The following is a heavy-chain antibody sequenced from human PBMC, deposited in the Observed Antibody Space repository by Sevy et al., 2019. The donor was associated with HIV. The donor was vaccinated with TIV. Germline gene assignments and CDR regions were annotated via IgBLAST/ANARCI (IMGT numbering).Heavy chain of an antibody. J-gene: IGHJ4*02. Sequence: GGSLRLSCAASGFTFSSYALLWVRQAPGKGLEWVSLISYDGSKKYYSDSVKGRFAISRDEFNTTLFLQMNSLRSEDTAIYYCARVGVSYCTDDCYHRFDYWGRGTLVTVSS. CDR1: GFTFSSYA. D-gene: IGHD2-21*02. V-gene: IGHV3-30*09. CDR3: ARVGVSYCTDDCYHRFDY. CDR2: ISYDGSKK.